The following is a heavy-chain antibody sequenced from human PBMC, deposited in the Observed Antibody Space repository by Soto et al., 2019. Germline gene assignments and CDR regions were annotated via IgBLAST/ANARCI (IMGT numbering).Heavy chain of an antibody. D-gene: IGHD6-19*01. V-gene: IGHV3-11*01. CDR3: ASHHSSGWLYFDS. Sequence: QLQLLESGGDLVKPGGSLRLSCAASGFTVSGNDLSWIRQAPGKGLEWVSSIGSSGRAIYYADSVKGRFTISRDNTKDPLYLHISSLRAEDTAIYYCASHHSSGWLYFDSWGQGTLVTVSS. CDR1: GFTVSGND. J-gene: IGHJ4*02. CDR2: IGSSGRAI.